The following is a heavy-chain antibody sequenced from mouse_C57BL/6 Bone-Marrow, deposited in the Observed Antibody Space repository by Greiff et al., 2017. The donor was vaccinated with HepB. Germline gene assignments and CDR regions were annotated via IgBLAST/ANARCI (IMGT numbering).Heavy chain of an antibody. V-gene: IGHV1-74*01. J-gene: IGHJ3*01. CDR2: IHPSDSDT. D-gene: IGHD1-1*01. CDR3: AILIYYYGSRVWFAY. Sequence: KQPGAELVKPGASVKVSCKASGYTFTSYWMHWVKQRPGQGLEWIGRIHPSDSDTNYNQKFKGKATLTVDKSSSTAYMQLSSLTSEDSAVYYWAILIYYYGSRVWFAYWGQGTLVTVSA. CDR1: GYTFTSYW.